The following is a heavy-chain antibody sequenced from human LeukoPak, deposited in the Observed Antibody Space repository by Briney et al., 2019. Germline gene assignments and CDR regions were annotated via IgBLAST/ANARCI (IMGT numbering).Heavy chain of an antibody. Sequence: GRSLRLSCAASGFTFSSYAMHWVRQAPGKGLEWVAVISYDGSNKYYADSVKGRFTISRDNSKNTLYLQMNSLRAEDTAVYYCAGGNSSSWTLYGWFAPWGQGTLVTVSS. D-gene: IGHD6-13*01. CDR2: ISYDGSNK. CDR1: GFTFSSYA. V-gene: IGHV3-30-3*01. CDR3: AGGNSSSWTLYGWFAP. J-gene: IGHJ5*02.